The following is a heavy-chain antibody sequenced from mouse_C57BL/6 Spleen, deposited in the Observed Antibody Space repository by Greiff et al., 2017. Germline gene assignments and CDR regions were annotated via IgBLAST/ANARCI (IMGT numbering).Heavy chain of an antibody. CDR3: TTKYYGSRGAMDY. Sequence: EVKLQESGAELVRPGASVKLSCTASGFNIKDDYMHWVKQRPEQGLEWIGWIDPENGDTEYASKFQGKATITADTSSNTAYLQLSSLTSEDTAVYYCTTKYYGSRGAMDYWGQGTSVTVSS. V-gene: IGHV14-4*01. J-gene: IGHJ4*01. CDR1: GFNIKDDY. D-gene: IGHD1-1*01. CDR2: IDPENGDT.